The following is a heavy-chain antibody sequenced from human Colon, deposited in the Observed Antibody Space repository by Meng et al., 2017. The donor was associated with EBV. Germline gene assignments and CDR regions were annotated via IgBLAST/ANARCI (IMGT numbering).Heavy chain of an antibody. J-gene: IGHJ4*02. D-gene: IGHD5-24*01. Sequence: QVPRPALGPGLVNPSQPLSLTCTVSGGSISSGGYYWSWIRQHSGKGLEWIGYIYYSGSTYYNPSLKSRVTISIDTSKNQFSLKLSSVTAADTAVYYCARGPSRWLQFSFDYWGQGTLVTVSS. CDR2: IYYSGST. CDR1: GGSISSGGYY. V-gene: IGHV4-31*03. CDR3: ARGPSRWLQFSFDY.